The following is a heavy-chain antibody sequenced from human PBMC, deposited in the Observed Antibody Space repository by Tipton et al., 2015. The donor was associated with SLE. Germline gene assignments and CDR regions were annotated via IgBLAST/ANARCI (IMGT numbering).Heavy chain of an antibody. D-gene: IGHD6-13*01. V-gene: IGHV4-39*07. J-gene: IGHJ6*02. CDR1: GGSISSSSYY. Sequence: LRLSCTVSGGSISSSSYYWGWIRQPPGKGLEWIGSIYYSGSTYYNPSLKSRVTISVDTSKNQFSLKLSSVTAADTAVYYCARDYSSSWYYYYGMDVWGQGTMVTVSS. CDR3: ARDYSSSWYYYYGMDV. CDR2: IYYSGST.